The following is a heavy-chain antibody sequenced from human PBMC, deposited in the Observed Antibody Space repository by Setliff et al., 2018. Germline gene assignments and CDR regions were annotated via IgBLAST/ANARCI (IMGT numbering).Heavy chain of an antibody. J-gene: IGHJ4*02. D-gene: IGHD6-19*01. CDR2: VYNGNDET. CDR3: ARGGDSGWYGGGLDS. V-gene: IGHV3-23*01. CDR1: GFTFSAYG. Sequence: GGSLRLSCVASGFTFSAYGMSWVRQAPGKGLEWVSSVYNGNDETKYADSVKGRFTISRDRSKNTVYLQINSLRGEDSAVYFCARGGDSGWYGGGLDSWGQGTLVTVSS.